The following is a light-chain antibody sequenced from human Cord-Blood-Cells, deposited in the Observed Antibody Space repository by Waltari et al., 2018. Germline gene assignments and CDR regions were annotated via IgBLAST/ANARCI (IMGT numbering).Light chain of an antibody. V-gene: IGLV2-11*01. J-gene: IGLJ3*02. Sequence: QSALTQPRSVSGSPGQSVTISCTGTSSDVGGYNYVSWYQQHPGKAPKLIIYDVSKRHSAVPVRFSGSKSGNTASLTISGIQAEDEADYYYSSYAGSYTWVFGGGTKMTVL. CDR1: SSDVGGYNY. CDR3: SSYAGSYTWV. CDR2: DVS.